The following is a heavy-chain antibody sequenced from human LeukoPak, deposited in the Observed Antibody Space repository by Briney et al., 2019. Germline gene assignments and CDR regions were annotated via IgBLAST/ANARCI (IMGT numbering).Heavy chain of an antibody. J-gene: IGHJ4*02. CDR1: GGSFSGYY. D-gene: IGHD6-13*01. V-gene: IGHV4-34*01. CDR3: ARVSSWYQDY. Sequence: SETLSLTCAVYGGSFSGYYWSWIRQPPGKGLEWIGEMNHSGSTNYNPSPKSRVTISVDTSKNQFSLKLSSVTAADTAVYCCARVSSWYQDYWGQGTLVTVSS. CDR2: MNHSGST.